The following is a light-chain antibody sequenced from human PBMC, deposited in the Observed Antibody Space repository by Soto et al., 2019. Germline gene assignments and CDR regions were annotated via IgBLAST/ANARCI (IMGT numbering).Light chain of an antibody. CDR1: QSISSY. CDR2: AAS. Sequence: DIQMTQSPSSLSASVGDRVTITCRASQSISSYLSWYQQNPGKAPRLLIYAASSLQSGVPSRFSGSGSGTDFTLSISSLQPEDFATYYCQQSYSTLMYTFGQGTKLEIK. CDR3: QQSYSTLMYT. V-gene: IGKV1-39*01. J-gene: IGKJ2*01.